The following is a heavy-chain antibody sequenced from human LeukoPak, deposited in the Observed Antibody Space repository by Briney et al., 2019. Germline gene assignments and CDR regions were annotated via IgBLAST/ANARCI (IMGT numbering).Heavy chain of an antibody. D-gene: IGHD3-22*01. CDR3: ARLIHYDSSGYLDY. Sequence: SETLSLTCAVYGGSCSSYYWSWIRQPPGKGLEWIGKINYSGSTNYNPSLKSRVTISVDMSKNQFSLKLTSVTAADTAVYYCARLIHYDSSGYLDYWGQGSLVTVSS. J-gene: IGHJ4*02. V-gene: IGHV4-34*01. CDR1: GGSCSSYY. CDR2: INYSGST.